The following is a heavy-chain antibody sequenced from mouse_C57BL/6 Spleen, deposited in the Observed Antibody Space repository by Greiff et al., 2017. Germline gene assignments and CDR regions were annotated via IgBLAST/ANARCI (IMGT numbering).Heavy chain of an antibody. Sequence: QVQLQQPGAELVRPGTSVKLSCKASGYTFTSYWMHWVKQRPGQGLEWIGVIDPSDSYTNYNQTFKGKATLTVNTSSSTAYMQLSSLTSEDSAVYYCARGGDYEGVDYWGQGTTLTGSS. CDR3: ARGGDYEGVDY. J-gene: IGHJ2*01. CDR1: GYTFTSYW. D-gene: IGHD2-4*01. V-gene: IGHV1-59*01. CDR2: IDPSDSYT.